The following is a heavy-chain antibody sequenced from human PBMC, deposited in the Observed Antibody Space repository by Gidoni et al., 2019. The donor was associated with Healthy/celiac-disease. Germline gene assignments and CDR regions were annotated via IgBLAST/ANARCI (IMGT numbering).Heavy chain of an antibody. V-gene: IGHV4-30-4*01. CDR1: GGSISSGDYY. Sequence: QVQLQESGPGLVKPSQTLSLTCTVPGGSISSGDYYWSWIRQPPGKGLEWIGYIYYSGSTYYNPSLKSRVTISVDTSKNQFSLKLSSVTAADTAVYYCARSYYGSGSYEGYFDYWGQGTLVTVSS. CDR3: ARSYYGSGSYEGYFDY. J-gene: IGHJ4*02. CDR2: IYYSGST. D-gene: IGHD3-10*01.